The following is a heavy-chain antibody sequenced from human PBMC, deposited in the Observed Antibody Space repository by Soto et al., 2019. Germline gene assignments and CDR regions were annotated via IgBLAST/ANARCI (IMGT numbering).Heavy chain of an antibody. Sequence: ASVKVSCKAYGYTFVDYDINWVRQGAGQGLEWLGWMNPNTGNTAFAQKFRGRLTLTRDTSINTAYMDLTSLTSDDSAVYYCARGLSSYSAHWAQGTLVTVSS. D-gene: IGHD6-13*01. J-gene: IGHJ4*02. CDR3: ARGLSSYSAH. CDR2: MNPNTGNT. V-gene: IGHV1-8*02. CDR1: GYTFVDYD.